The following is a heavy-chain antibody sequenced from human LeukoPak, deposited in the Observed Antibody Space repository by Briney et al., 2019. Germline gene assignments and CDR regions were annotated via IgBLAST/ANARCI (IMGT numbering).Heavy chain of an antibody. Sequence: SETLSLTCGVYGGSFSGYYWSWIRQPPGKGLEWIGEINQSGSTNYNPSLKSRLAISVDTSKNEFALKEDSVTAADTAVYYCARDNFLIAGGFDYWGQGTLVTVSS. CDR3: ARDNFLIAGGFDY. CDR2: INQSGST. CDR1: GGSFSGYY. V-gene: IGHV4-34*01. D-gene: IGHD1-1*01. J-gene: IGHJ4*02.